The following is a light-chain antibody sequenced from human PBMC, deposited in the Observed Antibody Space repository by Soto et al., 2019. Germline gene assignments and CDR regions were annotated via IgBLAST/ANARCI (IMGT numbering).Light chain of an antibody. CDR2: WAS. J-gene: IGKJ2*01. V-gene: IGKV4-1*01. CDR3: QQYYSSPYT. CDR1: QSVLYSSNNKNY. Sequence: DIVMTQSPDSLAVSLGERATINCKSSQSVLYSSNNKNYVAWYQQKPGQPPKLLIYWASTRQSGVPDRFSGSGSGKDFTITISSLQAEDVSVYYCQQYYSSPYTFGQGTKLEIK.